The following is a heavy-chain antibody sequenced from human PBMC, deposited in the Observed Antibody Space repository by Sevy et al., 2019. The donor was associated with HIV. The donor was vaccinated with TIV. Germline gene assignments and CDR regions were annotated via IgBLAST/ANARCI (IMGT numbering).Heavy chain of an antibody. Sequence: GGSLRLSCAASGFTFSYYGMHWVRQAPGKGLEWVTFISYDAINKYYADSVKGRFTISRDNSKNTLYLQMNSLRPEDTALYYYAKNTAAVGTGGFDYWGQGTLVTVSS. CDR2: ISYDAINK. CDR3: AKNTAAVGTGGFDY. CDR1: GFTFSYYG. D-gene: IGHD6-13*01. V-gene: IGHV3-30*02. J-gene: IGHJ4*02.